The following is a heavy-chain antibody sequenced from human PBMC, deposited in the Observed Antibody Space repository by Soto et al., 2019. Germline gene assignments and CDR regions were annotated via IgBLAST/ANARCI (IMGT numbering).Heavy chain of an antibody. CDR2: ISYDGNNK. J-gene: IGHJ4*02. CDR3: AKERTRHFDY. Sequence: QVQLVESGGGVVQPGRSLRRSCAASGFTFGSYGMHWVRQAPGKGLEWVAVISYDGNNKYYADSVKGRLTISRDNSKNTVSLQMNSLRAEDTAVYYCAKERTRHFDYWGQGIPVTVSS. V-gene: IGHV3-30*18. CDR1: GFTFGSYG. D-gene: IGHD1-1*01.